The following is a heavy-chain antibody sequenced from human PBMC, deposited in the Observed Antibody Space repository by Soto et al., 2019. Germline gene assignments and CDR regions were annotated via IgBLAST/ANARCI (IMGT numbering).Heavy chain of an antibody. J-gene: IGHJ4*02. CDR1: GGAISSSSYF. CDR2: VHYREST. V-gene: IGHV4-39*01. D-gene: IGHD2-8*01. Sequence: QLELQESGPGLVKPSETLALTCTVSGGAISSSSYFWGWILQPPGKVLEWIGNVHYRESTYYNASLTSGVTLSVDMPTNKFSLKLSSVTAAESGVYACARGMGYYFDSWGQGTLVTVSS. CDR3: ARGMGYYFDS.